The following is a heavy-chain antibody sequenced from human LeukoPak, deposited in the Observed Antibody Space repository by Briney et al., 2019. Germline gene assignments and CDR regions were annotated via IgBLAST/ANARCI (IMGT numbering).Heavy chain of an antibody. CDR3: ARDRSGYGQVGVFDY. V-gene: IGHV3-30-3*01. Sequence: PGGSLRLSCAASGFTFSSYAMHWVRQAPGKGLEWVAVISYDGSNKYYADSVKGRLTISRDNSKNTLYLQMNSLRAEDTAVYYCARDRSGYGQVGVFDYWGQGTLVTVSS. CDR1: GFTFSSYA. D-gene: IGHD5-12*01. J-gene: IGHJ4*02. CDR2: ISYDGSNK.